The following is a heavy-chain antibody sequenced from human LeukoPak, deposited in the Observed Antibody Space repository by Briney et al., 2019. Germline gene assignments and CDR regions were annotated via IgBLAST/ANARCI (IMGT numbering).Heavy chain of an antibody. CDR1: GGSISSGGYY. D-gene: IGHD2-2*01. CDR3: ARVYCSSTSCYAPWFDP. CDR2: MYYSGST. V-gene: IGHV4-31*03. Sequence: PSETLSLTCTVSGGSISSGGYYWSWIRQHPGKGLEWIGYMYYSGSTYYDPSLKRRVTLLVDTSKNQFSLKLSSMTAADTAVYYCARVYCSSTSCYAPWFDPWGQGTLVTVSS. J-gene: IGHJ5*02.